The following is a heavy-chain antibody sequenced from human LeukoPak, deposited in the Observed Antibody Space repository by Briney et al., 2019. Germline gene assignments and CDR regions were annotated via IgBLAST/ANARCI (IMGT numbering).Heavy chain of an antibody. D-gene: IGHD4-11*01. CDR1: GGSISSSSYY. Sequence: SETLSLTCTVSGGSISSSSYYWGWIRQPPGKGLEWIGSIYYSGSTYYNPSLKSRVTISVDTSKNQFSLKLSSVTAADTAVYYCARALDYSDNWFDPWGQGTLVTVSS. V-gene: IGHV4-39*07. CDR3: ARALDYSDNWFDP. CDR2: IYYSGST. J-gene: IGHJ5*02.